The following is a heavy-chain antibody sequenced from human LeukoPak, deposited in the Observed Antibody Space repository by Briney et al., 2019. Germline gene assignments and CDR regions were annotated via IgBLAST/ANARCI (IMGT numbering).Heavy chain of an antibody. CDR3: ARASYVDYYGSGRPVSFDY. D-gene: IGHD3-10*01. CDR1: GYTFTSYY. J-gene: IGHJ4*02. Sequence: ASVKVSCKASGYTFTSYYMHWVRQAPGQGLEWMGIINPSGGSTSYAQKFQGRVAMTRDTSASTVYMELSSLRSEDTAVYYCARASYVDYYGSGRPVSFDYWGQGTLVTVSS. CDR2: INPSGGST. V-gene: IGHV1-46*01.